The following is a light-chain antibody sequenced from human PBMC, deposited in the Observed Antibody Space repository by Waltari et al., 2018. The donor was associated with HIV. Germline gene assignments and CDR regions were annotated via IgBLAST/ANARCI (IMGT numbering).Light chain of an antibody. CDR3: MQGTHWPYT. J-gene: IGKJ2*01. Sequence: DVVMTQSPLSLPVILGQPASISCRSSQSLVYSDGNTYLSWFQQRPGQYPRSLIYKVYWRESGVPDRGSGSGSGNDCTLKISRVEDEDLGVYYRMQGTHWPYTCGQGTKLEI. CDR2: KVY. CDR1: QSLVYSDGNTY. V-gene: IGKV2-30*01.